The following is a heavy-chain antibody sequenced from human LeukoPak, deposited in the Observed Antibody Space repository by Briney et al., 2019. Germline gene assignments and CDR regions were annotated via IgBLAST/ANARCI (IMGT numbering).Heavy chain of an antibody. CDR3: ARDREVGATGYYFDY. Sequence: SETLSLTCTVSGYSISSGYYWGWIRQPPGKGLEWIGSIYHSGSTYYNPSLKSRVTISVDTSKNQFSLKLSSVTAGDTAVYYCARDREVGATGYYFDYWGQGTLVTVSS. CDR1: GYSISSGYY. J-gene: IGHJ4*02. CDR2: IYHSGST. V-gene: IGHV4-38-2*02. D-gene: IGHD1-26*01.